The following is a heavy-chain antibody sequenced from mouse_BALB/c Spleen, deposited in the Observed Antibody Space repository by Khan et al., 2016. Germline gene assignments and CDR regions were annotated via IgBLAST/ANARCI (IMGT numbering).Heavy chain of an antibody. J-gene: IGHJ2*01. CDR1: GYSFTGYY. CDR3: ARPYYGYDEGYYCDY. V-gene: IGHV1S34*01. D-gene: IGHD2-9*01. Sequence: LVKTGASVKISCKASGYSFTGYYMHWVKQSHGKSLEWIGYISCYNGATNYNQRFKGQATVTVDTSSSTAYMQFDSLTSAGSAVDYCARPYYGYDEGYYCDYWGQGTTLTVSS. CDR2: ISCYNGAT.